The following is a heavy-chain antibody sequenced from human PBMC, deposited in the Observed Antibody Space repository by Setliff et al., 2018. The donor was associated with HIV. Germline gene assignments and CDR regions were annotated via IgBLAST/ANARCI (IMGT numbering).Heavy chain of an antibody. CDR2: ISAYNGNT. D-gene: IGHD2-15*01. V-gene: IGHV1-18*01. J-gene: IGHJ6*03. Sequence: ASVKVSCKASGHTFTSYGISWVRQAPGQGLEWMGWISAYNGNTHYAQKLQGRVTMTTDTSTSTAYMELRSLRSDDTAVYYCARGIGGSCYGGDCDRYYYYSIEVWGKGTTVTVSS. CDR3: ARGIGGSCYGGDCDRYYYYSIEV. CDR1: GHTFTSYG.